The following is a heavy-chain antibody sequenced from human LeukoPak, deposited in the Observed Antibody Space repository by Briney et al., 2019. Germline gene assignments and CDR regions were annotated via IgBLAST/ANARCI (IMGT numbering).Heavy chain of an antibody. CDR1: GYTFTSYA. V-gene: IGHV7-4-1*02. Sequence: ASVKVSCKASGYTFTSYAMNWVRQAPGQGLEWMGWINTNTWNPTYAQGFTGRFVVSLDTSVSTAYLQISSLKAEDTAVYYCARSGPIAAAGTEPYYYYYYMDVWGKGTTVTVSS. CDR3: ARSGPIAAAGTEPYYYYYYMDV. J-gene: IGHJ6*03. D-gene: IGHD6-13*01. CDR2: INTNTWNP.